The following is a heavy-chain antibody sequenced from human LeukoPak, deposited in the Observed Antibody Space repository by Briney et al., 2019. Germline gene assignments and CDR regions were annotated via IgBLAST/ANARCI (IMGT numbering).Heavy chain of an antibody. CDR2: ISSGSSYI. D-gene: IGHD5-24*01. V-gene: IGHV3-21*01. CDR3: ARTRDGFSYYYGMDA. J-gene: IGHJ6*02. Sequence: PGGSLRLSCAASGFTFSGSSMNWVRQAPGKGLEWVSSISSGSSYIYYSDSVKGRFTISRDNAKNSLYLQMNSLRAEDTAVYYCARTRDGFSYYYGMDAWGQGTTVTVSS. CDR1: GFTFSGSS.